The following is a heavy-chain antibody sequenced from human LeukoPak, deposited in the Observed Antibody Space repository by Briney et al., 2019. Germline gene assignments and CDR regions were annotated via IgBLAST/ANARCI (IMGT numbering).Heavy chain of an antibody. J-gene: IGHJ4*02. Sequence: AGGSLRLSCAASGFTFSSYWMSWVRQAPGKGLEWVANIKEDGSEKYYVDSVKGRFTISRDNGKNSLYPQMNSLRAEDTAVYYCARTLAARHTSGYIDYWGQGTLVTVSS. CDR2: IKEDGSEK. CDR1: GFTFSSYW. CDR3: ARTLAARHTSGYIDY. D-gene: IGHD3-22*01. V-gene: IGHV3-7*01.